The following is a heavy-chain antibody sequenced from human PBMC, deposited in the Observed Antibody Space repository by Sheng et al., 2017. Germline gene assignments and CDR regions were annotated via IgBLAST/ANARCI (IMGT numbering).Heavy chain of an antibody. CDR1: GGSFSNNA. D-gene: IGHD1-26*01. V-gene: IGHV1-69*01. CDR2: IIPMYGTA. J-gene: IGHJ6*02. Sequence: QVQLVQSGAEVKKPGSSVKVSCKASGGSFSNNAISWVRQAPGQGLEWMGGIIPMYGTATYSQKFQGRVTITADESTSTAYMELSSLTSEDTAIFYCARDHLKVGANYYYYYGMDVWDQGP. CDR3: ARDHLKVGANYYYYYGMDV.